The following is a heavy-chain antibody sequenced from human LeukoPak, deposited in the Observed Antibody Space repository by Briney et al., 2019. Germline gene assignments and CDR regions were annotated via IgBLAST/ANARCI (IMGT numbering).Heavy chain of an antibody. CDR3: ARVGLICSSTCCRDY. V-gene: IGHV1-69*01. Sequence: SVKVSCKASGGTFSSYAISWVRQAPGQGLEWMGGIIPIFGTANYAQKFQGRVTITADESTSTAYMELSSLRSEDTAVYYCARVGLICSSTCCRDYWGQGTLVTVSS. CDR1: GGTFSSYA. D-gene: IGHD2-2*01. J-gene: IGHJ4*02. CDR2: IIPIFGTA.